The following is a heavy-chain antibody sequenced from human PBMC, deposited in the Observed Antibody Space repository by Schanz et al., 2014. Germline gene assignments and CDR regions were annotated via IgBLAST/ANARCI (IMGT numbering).Heavy chain of an antibody. J-gene: IGHJ4*02. D-gene: IGHD1-1*01. Sequence: QVQLQESGPGLVKPSGTLSLTCTISRGSIGSTNWWSWLRQSPRKGLEWISDIYETGRTNYNPSLGSRDPVQGEKPTNQFSVRRTAVTAADTAVYYCARLEYTSGWQGFDYWGQGILVTVSP. CDR1: RGSIGSTNW. V-gene: IGHV4-4*02. CDR3: ARLEYTSGWQGFDY. CDR2: IYETGRT.